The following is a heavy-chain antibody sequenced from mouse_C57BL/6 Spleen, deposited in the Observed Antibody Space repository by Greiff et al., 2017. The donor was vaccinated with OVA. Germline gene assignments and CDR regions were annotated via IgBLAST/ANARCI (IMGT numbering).Heavy chain of an antibody. CDR1: GYTFTSYW. J-gene: IGHJ1*03. Sequence: QVQLQQPGAELVKPGASVKLSCKASGYTFTSYWMHWVKQRPGRGLEWIGRIDPNSGGTKYNEKFKSKATLTVDKPSSTADMQLSSLTSEDSAVYYCARRYGSSYWYFDVWGTGTTVTVSS. D-gene: IGHD1-1*01. CDR2: IDPNSGGT. CDR3: ARRYGSSYWYFDV. V-gene: IGHV1-72*01.